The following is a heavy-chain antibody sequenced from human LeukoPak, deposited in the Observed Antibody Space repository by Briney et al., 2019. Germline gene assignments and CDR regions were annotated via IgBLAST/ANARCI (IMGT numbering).Heavy chain of an antibody. V-gene: IGHV3-15*01. CDR3: TGAGYCSSTSCYSYRFDY. D-gene: IGHD2-2*02. CDR2: IKRKTIVGKK. J-gene: IGHJ4*02. Sequence: GGSLNLSCAASGFPLRNAWMSWFGKAPGKGLKGFGRIKRKTIVGKKDYAEPVKGRFTISRDDSKNTLYLQMNSLKTEDTAVYYCTGAGYCSSTSCYSYRFDYWGQGTLVTVSS. CDR1: GFPLRNAW.